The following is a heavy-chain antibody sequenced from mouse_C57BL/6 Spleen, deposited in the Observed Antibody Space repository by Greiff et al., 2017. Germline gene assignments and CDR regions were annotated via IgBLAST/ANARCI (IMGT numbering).Heavy chain of an antibody. Sequence: QVQLQQSGAELVKPGASVKISCKASGYAFSSYWMNWVKQRPGKGLEWIGQIYPGDGDTNYNGKFKGKATLTADKASSTTYMQLSSLTSEDSAVYLCARSPYYYGSSCLYYFDEWGKGTTLTVSS. J-gene: IGHJ2*01. CDR2: IYPGDGDT. V-gene: IGHV1-80*01. D-gene: IGHD1-1*01. CDR3: ARSPYYYGSSCLYYFDE. CDR1: GYAFSSYW.